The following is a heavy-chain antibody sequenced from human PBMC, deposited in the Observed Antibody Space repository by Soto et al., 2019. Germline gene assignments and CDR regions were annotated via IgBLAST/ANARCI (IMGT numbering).Heavy chain of an antibody. CDR3: ARARCSSGQCYYFDY. V-gene: IGHV3-64*02. CDR2: ISRRGDRT. CDR1: GFTFSSYN. Sequence: EVQLVESGEGLVQPGGSLRLSCAASGFTFSSYNIHWIRQAPGKGLEFVSAISRRGDRTYYADSVKGRLTITRDNSKNTVWLQMGSLRAEDMAVYYCARARCSSGQCYYFDYWGRGALVSVSS. D-gene: IGHD2-15*01. J-gene: IGHJ4*02.